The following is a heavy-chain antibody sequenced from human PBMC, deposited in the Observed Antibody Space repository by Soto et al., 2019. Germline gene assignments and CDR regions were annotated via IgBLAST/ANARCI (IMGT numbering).Heavy chain of an antibody. CDR3: ASDAAAGLNDY. CDR1: SYTFTSYG. CDR2: ISAYNGNT. Sequence: QVQLVQSGAEVKKPGASVKVSCKASSYTFTSYGISWVRQAPGQGLEWMGWISAYNGNTKYVQKFQGRVTMTTDTSTSTAYMELRSLRSDDTAVYYCASDAAAGLNDYWVQGTLVTVSS. V-gene: IGHV1-18*01. J-gene: IGHJ4*02. D-gene: IGHD6-13*01.